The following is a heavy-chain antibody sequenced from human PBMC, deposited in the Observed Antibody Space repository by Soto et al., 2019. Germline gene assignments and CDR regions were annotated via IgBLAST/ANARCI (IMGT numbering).Heavy chain of an antibody. CDR3: AREGLVLVPTTVNSDYYYYAMDV. D-gene: IGHD2-2*01. CDR2: ISTDNGNT. J-gene: IGHJ6*02. Sequence: ASVKVSCKASGYTFTNSGISWVRQAPGQGLEWMGWISTDNGNTNYAQHLQGRVSMTTDTSTSTAYMDLRSLRSEDTAVYYCAREGLVLVPTTVNSDYYYYAMDVWGQGTTVTVSS. V-gene: IGHV1-18*01. CDR1: GYTFTNSG.